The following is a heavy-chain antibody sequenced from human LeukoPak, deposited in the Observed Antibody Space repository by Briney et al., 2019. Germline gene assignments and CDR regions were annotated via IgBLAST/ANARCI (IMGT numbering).Heavy chain of an antibody. D-gene: IGHD6-13*01. J-gene: IGHJ4*02. CDR1: GFTFSSYS. CDR3: ARGVAAAASDY. CDR2: ISSSSSYI. V-gene: IGHV3-21*01. Sequence: GGSLRLSCAASGFTFSSYSMNWVRQAPGGGREWVSSISSSSSYIYYADSVKGRFTISRDNAKNSLYLQMNSLRAEDTAVYYCARGVAAAASDYWGQGTLVTVSS.